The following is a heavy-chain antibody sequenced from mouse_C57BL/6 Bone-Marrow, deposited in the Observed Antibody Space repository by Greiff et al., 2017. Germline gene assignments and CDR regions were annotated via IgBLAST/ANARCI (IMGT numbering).Heavy chain of an antibody. Sequence: EVKLMESGGGLVKPGGSLKLSCAASGFTFSDYGMHWVRQAPEKGLEWVAYISSGSSTIYYADTVKGRFTISRDNAKNTLFLQMTSLRSEDTAMYYCANPYYGSSYAWFAYWGQGTLVTVSA. J-gene: IGHJ3*01. CDR2: ISSGSSTI. D-gene: IGHD1-1*01. CDR1: GFTFSDYG. CDR3: ANPYYGSSYAWFAY. V-gene: IGHV5-17*01.